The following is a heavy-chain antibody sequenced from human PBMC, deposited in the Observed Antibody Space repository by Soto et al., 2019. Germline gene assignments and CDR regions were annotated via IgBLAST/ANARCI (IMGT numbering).Heavy chain of an antibody. V-gene: IGHV5-51*01. CDR2: IYPGDSDT. CDR3: ARADTRIPQERRLGDWFDP. J-gene: IGHJ5*02. Sequence: GESLKISCKGSGYSFTSYWIGWVRQMPGKGLEWMGIIYPGDSDTRYSPSFQGQVTISADKSISTAYLQWSSLKASDTAMYYCARADTRIPQERRLGDWFDPWGQGTLVTVSS. D-gene: IGHD1-1*01. CDR1: GYSFTSYW.